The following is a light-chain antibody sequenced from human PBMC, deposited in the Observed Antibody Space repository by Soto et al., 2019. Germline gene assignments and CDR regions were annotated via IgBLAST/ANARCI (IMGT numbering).Light chain of an antibody. Sequence: EIVMTQSPATLSVSPGERATLSCRASQSVSSNLAWYQQKPGQAPRLLIYGASTRATGIPARFSGSGSGTEFTLTISSLQSEDFAVSYCQQYNNWLFTFGPGTKVDIK. CDR3: QQYNNWLFT. CDR1: QSVSSN. V-gene: IGKV3-15*01. CDR2: GAS. J-gene: IGKJ3*01.